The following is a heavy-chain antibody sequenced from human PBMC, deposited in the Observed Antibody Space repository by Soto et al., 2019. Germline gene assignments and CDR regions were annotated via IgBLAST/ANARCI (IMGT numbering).Heavy chain of an antibody. CDR3: AKGNFAYYYYYMDV. Sequence: EVHLVESGGGLVHPGRSLRLSCAASGFTFDDYAMHWVRQAPGKGLEWVSSISWNSGDIGYADSVKGRFTISRDNAKNSLCLQMNSLRAEDTALYYCAKGNFAYYYYYMDVWGKGTTVTVSS. J-gene: IGHJ6*03. CDR1: GFTFDDYA. V-gene: IGHV3-9*01. CDR2: ISWNSGDI.